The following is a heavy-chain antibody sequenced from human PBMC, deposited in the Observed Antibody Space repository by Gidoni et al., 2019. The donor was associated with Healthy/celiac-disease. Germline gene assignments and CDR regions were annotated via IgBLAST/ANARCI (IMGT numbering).Heavy chain of an antibody. Sequence: QITLKESGPTLVKPTQTLPLTCTFSGFSLSTRGVGVGWIRQPPGKALEWLALIYWDDDKRYSPSLKSRLTITKDTSKNQVVLTMTNMDPVDTATYYCARTLRSDAFDIWGQGTMVTVSS. V-gene: IGHV2-5*02. CDR1: GFSLSTRGVG. D-gene: IGHD3-16*01. CDR2: IYWDDDK. CDR3: ARTLRSDAFDI. J-gene: IGHJ3*02.